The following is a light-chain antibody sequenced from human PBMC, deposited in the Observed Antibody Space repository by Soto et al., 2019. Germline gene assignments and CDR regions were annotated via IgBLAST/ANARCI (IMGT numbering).Light chain of an antibody. Sequence: DIQMTQSPSTLSASVGDRVTITCRASQNINTWLAWYQQKPGKAPKFLIYDASTLSSGVPSRFSGSGSGTEFTLTISRLQPDDFATYYCQQYNTYSLTFGQGTKVDI. J-gene: IGKJ1*01. CDR1: QNINTW. CDR2: DAS. CDR3: QQYNTYSLT. V-gene: IGKV1-5*01.